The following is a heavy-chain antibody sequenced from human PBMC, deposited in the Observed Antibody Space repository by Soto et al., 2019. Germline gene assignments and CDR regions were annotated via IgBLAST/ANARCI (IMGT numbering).Heavy chain of an antibody. J-gene: IGHJ1*01. CDR3: ARGLRRYSSGWPEYFQH. Sequence: ASETLSLTCAVYGGSFSGYYWSWIRQPPGKGLEWIGEINHSGSTNYNPSLKSRVTISVDTSKNQFSLKLSSVTAADTAVYYCARGLRRYSSGWPEYFQHWGQGTLVTVSS. D-gene: IGHD6-19*01. V-gene: IGHV4-34*01. CDR2: INHSGST. CDR1: GGSFSGYY.